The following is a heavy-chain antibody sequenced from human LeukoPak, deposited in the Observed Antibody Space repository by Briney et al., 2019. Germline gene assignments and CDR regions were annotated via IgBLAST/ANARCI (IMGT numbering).Heavy chain of an antibody. Sequence: GASVKVSCKASGGTFSSYAISWVRQAPGQGLEWMGGIIPIFGTANYAQKFQGRVTITADKSTSTAYMELSSLRSEDTAVYYCARDLGYSYGYGWFDPWGQGTLVTVSS. CDR1: GGTFSSYA. J-gene: IGHJ5*02. D-gene: IGHD5-18*01. V-gene: IGHV1-69*06. CDR2: IIPIFGTA. CDR3: ARDLGYSYGYGWFDP.